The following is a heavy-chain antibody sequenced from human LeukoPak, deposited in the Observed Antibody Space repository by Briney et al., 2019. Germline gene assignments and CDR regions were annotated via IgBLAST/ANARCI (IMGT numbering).Heavy chain of an antibody. D-gene: IGHD2-21*02. J-gene: IGHJ3*02. V-gene: IGHV1-2*06. Sequence: ASVNVSCKASGYTFTGYYMHWVRQAPGQGLEWMGRINPNSGGTNYAQKFQGRVTMTRDTSISTAYMELSRLRSDDTAVYYCARGPVVVTFGNAFDIWGQGTMVTVSS. CDR2: INPNSGGT. CDR1: GYTFTGYY. CDR3: ARGPVVVTFGNAFDI.